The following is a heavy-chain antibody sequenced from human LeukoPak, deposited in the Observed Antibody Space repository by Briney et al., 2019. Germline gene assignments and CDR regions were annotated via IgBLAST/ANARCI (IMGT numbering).Heavy chain of an antibody. V-gene: IGHV3-30*04. D-gene: IGHD2-8*01. CDR2: ISYDGSDK. CDR1: GFTFSRYA. CDR3: AREVVAVLPDASTNDY. J-gene: IGHJ4*02. Sequence: PGGSLRLSCAASGFTFSRYAMHWVRQAPGKGLEWVALISYDGSDKYYADTVEGRFTISRDNSKSTVHLQMNSLRTEDTAVYFCAREVVAVLPDASTNDYWGQGALVFVSS.